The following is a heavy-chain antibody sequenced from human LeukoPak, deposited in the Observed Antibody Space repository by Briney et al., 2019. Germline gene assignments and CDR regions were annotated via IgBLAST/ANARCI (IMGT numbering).Heavy chain of an antibody. V-gene: IGHV4-61*01. CDR1: GGSVSSGSYY. CDR2: IYYSGST. CDR3: ARDGNEMATISYYYGMDV. D-gene: IGHD5-24*01. J-gene: IGHJ6*02. Sequence: SETLSLTCTVSGGSVSSGSYYWSWIRQPPGKGLEWIGYIYYSGSTNYNPSLKSRVTISVDTSKNQFSLKLGSVTAADTAVYYCARDGNEMATISYYYGMDVWGQGTTVTVSS.